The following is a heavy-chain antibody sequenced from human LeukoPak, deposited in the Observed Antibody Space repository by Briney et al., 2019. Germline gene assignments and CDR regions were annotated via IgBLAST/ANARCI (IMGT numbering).Heavy chain of an antibody. CDR2: IYPGDSDT. CDR3: ARILSCSGGSCRNAFDI. V-gene: IGHV5-51*01. J-gene: IGHJ3*02. CDR1: GYSFTSYW. D-gene: IGHD2-15*01. Sequence: GESLKLSCKGSGYSFTSYWIGWLRQMPGKGLEWMGIIYPGDSDTRYSPSFQGQVTISADKSISTAYLQWSSLKASDTAMYYCARILSCSGGSCRNAFDIWGQGTMVTVSS.